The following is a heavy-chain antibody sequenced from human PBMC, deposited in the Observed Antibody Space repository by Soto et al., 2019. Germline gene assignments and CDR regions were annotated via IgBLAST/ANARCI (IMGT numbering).Heavy chain of an antibody. D-gene: IGHD3-9*01. CDR2: IKQDGSEK. CDR1: GFTFSSYW. Sequence: PGGSLRLSCAASGFTFSSYWMSWVRQAPGKGLEWVANIKQDGSEKYYVDSVKGRFTISRDNAKNSLYLQMNSLRAEDTAVYYCARDSPLFDWSHPRGSYYGMDVWGKGTTVTVPS. CDR3: ARDSPLFDWSHPRGSYYGMDV. J-gene: IGHJ6*04. V-gene: IGHV3-7*05.